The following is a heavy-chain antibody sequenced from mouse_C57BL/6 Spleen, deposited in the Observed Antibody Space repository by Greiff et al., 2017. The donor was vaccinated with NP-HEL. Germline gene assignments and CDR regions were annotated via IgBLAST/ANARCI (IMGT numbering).Heavy chain of an antibody. Sequence: QVQLKESGPELVKPGASVKLSCKASGYTFTSYDINWVKQRPGQGLEWIGWIYPRDGSTKYNEKFKGKATLTVDTSSSTAYMELHSLTSEDSAVYFCARGVYYGNLAWFAYWGQGTLVTVSA. D-gene: IGHD2-1*01. J-gene: IGHJ3*01. V-gene: IGHV1-85*01. CDR3: ARGVYYGNLAWFAY. CDR2: IYPRDGST. CDR1: GYTFTSYD.